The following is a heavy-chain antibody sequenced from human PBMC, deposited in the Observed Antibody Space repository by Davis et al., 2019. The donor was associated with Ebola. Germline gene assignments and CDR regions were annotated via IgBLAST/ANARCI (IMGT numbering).Heavy chain of an antibody. CDR3: ARDEILYSSRVSGPLDY. V-gene: IGHV1-69*13. CDR1: GYTFTNYG. J-gene: IGHJ4*02. D-gene: IGHD2-15*01. CDR2: IIPIFGTA. Sequence: SVKVSCKTSGYTFTNYGITWVRQAPGQGLEWMGGIIPIFGTANYAQNFLGRLTIIADESTRTAYMELSSLTYEDTAVYYCARDEILYSSRVSGPLDYWGQGTLVTVSS.